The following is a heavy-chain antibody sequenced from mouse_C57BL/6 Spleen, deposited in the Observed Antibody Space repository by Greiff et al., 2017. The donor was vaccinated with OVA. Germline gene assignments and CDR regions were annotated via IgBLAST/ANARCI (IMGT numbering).Heavy chain of an antibody. V-gene: IGHV1-42*01. CDR2: INPSTGGT. CDR3: ASGDYDGFAY. J-gene: IGHJ3*01. CDR1: GYSFTGYY. D-gene: IGHD2-4*01. Sequence: EVQGVESGPELVKPGASVKISCKASGYSFTGYYMNWVKQSPEKSLEWIGEINPSTGGTTYNQKFKAKATLTVDKSSSTAYMQLKSLTSEDSAVYYCASGDYDGFAYWGQGTLVTVSA.